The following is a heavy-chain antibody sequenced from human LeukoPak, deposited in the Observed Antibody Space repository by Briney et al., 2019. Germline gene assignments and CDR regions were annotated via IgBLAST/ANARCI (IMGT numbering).Heavy chain of an antibody. V-gene: IGHV5-51*01. J-gene: IGHJ6*02. CDR3: ASHLGSGSYFDYYYGMDV. CDR2: IYPGDSNT. D-gene: IGHD3-10*01. Sequence: GESLKISCKGSGYDFSNYWINWVRQMPGKGLEWMGIIYPGDSNTKYSPSLQGQVTISADKSINTAYLQWSSLKASDTAMYYCASHLGSGSYFDYYYGMDVWGQGTTVTVSS. CDR1: GYDFSNYW.